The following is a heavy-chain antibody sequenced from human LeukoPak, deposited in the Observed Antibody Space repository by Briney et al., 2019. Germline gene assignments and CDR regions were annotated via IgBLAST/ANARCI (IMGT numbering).Heavy chain of an antibody. CDR1: GFTSISYA. Sequence: GSLRLSCAASGFTSISYALNWVRQAPGKGLEWVATVSGSGDRMYHADSVKGRFTISRDNSKNTIYLQMNSLRAEDTALYYCAKAAAAPGFDFWGQGTLVTVSS. CDR3: AKAAAAPGFDF. CDR2: VSGSGDRM. V-gene: IGHV3-23*01. D-gene: IGHD6-13*01. J-gene: IGHJ4*02.